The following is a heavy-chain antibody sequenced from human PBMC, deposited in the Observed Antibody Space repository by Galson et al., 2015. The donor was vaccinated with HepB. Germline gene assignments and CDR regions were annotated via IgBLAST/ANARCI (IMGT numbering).Heavy chain of an antibody. Sequence: LRLSCAASGFTFSSYSMNWVRQAPGKGLEWVSSISSSSSYIYYADSVKGRFTISRDNAKNSLYLQMNSLRAEDTAVYYCARDNGDSSSSGFDYYYMDVWGKGTTVTVSS. J-gene: IGHJ6*03. D-gene: IGHD6-6*01. CDR1: GFTFSSYS. V-gene: IGHV3-21*01. CDR3: ARDNGDSSSSGFDYYYMDV. CDR2: ISSSSSYI.